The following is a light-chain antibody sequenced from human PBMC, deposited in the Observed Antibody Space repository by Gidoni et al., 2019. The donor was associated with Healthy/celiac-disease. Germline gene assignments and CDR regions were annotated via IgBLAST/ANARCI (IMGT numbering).Light chain of an antibody. J-gene: IGKJ3*01. CDR1: QDISNY. Sequence: IQMTQSPSSLSASVGDRVTITCQASQDISNYLNWYQQKPGKAPKLLIYDASNLETGVPSRFSGSGSGTDFTFTISSLQPEDIATYYCKQYDNQFTFGPGTKVDIK. V-gene: IGKV1-33*01. CDR2: DAS. CDR3: KQYDNQFT.